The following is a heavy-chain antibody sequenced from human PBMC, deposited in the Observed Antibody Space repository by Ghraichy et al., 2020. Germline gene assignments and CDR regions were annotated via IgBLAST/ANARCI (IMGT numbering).Heavy chain of an antibody. CDR1: GFTFNSYG. Sequence: GGSLRLSCAASGFTFNSYGMNWVRQAPGKGLEWVSDISADGSPTYYMDSVKGRFTISRDNSKNTLYLQMNSLRVEDTAVYYCAKGIWFEELHVSPFEYWGQGTLVTVPS. D-gene: IGHD3-10*01. V-gene: IGHV3-23*01. CDR2: ISADGSPT. J-gene: IGHJ4*02. CDR3: AKGIWFEELHVSPFEY.